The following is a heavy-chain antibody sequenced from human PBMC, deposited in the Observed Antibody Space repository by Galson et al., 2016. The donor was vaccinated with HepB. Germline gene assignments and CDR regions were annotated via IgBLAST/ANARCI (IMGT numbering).Heavy chain of an antibody. Sequence: SLRLSCAASGFTFSSYWMHWVRQAPGKGLEWVSRISSDGSSTSYADSVKGRFTISRDNAKNTLYLQMNSLRAEDTAVYFCAKDRYCGGGACSWSYFDLWGPGIQVTVSS. CDR1: GFTFSSYW. J-gene: IGHJ4*02. CDR3: AKDRYCGGGACSWSYFDL. CDR2: ISSDGSST. V-gene: IGHV3-74*01. D-gene: IGHD2-15*01.